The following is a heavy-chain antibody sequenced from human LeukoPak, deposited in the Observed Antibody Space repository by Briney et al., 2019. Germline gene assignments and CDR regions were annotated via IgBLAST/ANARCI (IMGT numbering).Heavy chain of an antibody. CDR2: ISGSGGST. CDR3: AMLVPDYYYCGMDV. V-gene: IGHV3-23*01. Sequence: GGSLRLSCAASGFTFSSYAMSWVRQAPGKGLEWVSAISGSGGSTYYADSVKGRFTISRDNSKNTLYLQMNSLRAEDTAVYYCAMLVPDYYYCGMDVWGQGTTVTVSS. D-gene: IGHD6-13*01. J-gene: IGHJ6*02. CDR1: GFTFSSYA.